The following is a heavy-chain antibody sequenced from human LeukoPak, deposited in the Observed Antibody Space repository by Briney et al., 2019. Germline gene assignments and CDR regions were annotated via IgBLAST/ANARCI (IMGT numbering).Heavy chain of an antibody. Sequence: GGSLRLSCAASGFTFSSYQMNWVRQAPGKGLEWVSYISTSGSTIYYADSVKGRFTISRDNAKNSLYLQMNSLRAEDTAVYYCARVSYDSSGYYYFDYWGQGTRVTVSS. CDR2: ISTSGSTI. D-gene: IGHD3-22*01. CDR3: ARVSYDSSGYYYFDY. CDR1: GFTFSSYQ. V-gene: IGHV3-48*03. J-gene: IGHJ4*02.